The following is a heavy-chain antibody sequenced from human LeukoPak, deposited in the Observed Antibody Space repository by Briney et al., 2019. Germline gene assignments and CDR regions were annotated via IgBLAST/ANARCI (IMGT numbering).Heavy chain of an antibody. CDR2: IYYSGRT. D-gene: IGHD3-10*01. CDR3: ASGRIGWFDP. V-gene: IGHV4-59*01. Sequence: PSETLSLTCTVSGGSISSYYWSWIRQPPRKGLEWIGYIYYSGRTNYNPSLKSRVTISVGTSTNQFSLKLSSVTAAATAVYYCASGRIGWFDPWGQGTLVTVSS. J-gene: IGHJ5*02. CDR1: GGSISSYY.